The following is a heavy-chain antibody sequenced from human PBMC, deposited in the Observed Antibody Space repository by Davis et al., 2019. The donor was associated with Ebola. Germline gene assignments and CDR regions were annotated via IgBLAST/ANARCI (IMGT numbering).Heavy chain of an antibody. J-gene: IGHJ6*02. CDR1: GYSFTSYW. V-gene: IGHV5-10-1*01. Sequence: GESLKISCKGSGYSFTSYWIGWVRQMPGKGLEWMGRIDPSDSYTNYSPSFQGHVTISADKSISTAYLQWSSLKASDTAMYYCARFHSNYYYYYGMDVWGQGTTVTVSS. D-gene: IGHD4-11*01. CDR2: IDPSDSYT. CDR3: ARFHSNYYYYYGMDV.